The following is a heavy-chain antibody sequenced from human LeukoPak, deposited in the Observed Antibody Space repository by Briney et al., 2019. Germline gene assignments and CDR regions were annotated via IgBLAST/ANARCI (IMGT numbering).Heavy chain of an antibody. CDR3: AREDGTGWPSYYYYGMDV. V-gene: IGHV1-18*01. Sequence: ASVKVSCKASGYTFTSYGISWVRQAPGQGLEWMGWISAYNGNTNYAQKLQGRVTMTTDTSTSTAYMELRGLRSDDTAVYYCAREDGTGWPSYYYYGMDVWGQGTTVTVSS. CDR1: GYTFTSYG. J-gene: IGHJ6*02. CDR2: ISAYNGNT. D-gene: IGHD1-7*01.